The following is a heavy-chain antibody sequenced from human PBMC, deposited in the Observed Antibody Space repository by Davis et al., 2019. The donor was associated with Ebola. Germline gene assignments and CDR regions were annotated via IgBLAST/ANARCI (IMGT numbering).Heavy chain of an antibody. CDR2: IIPIFGTA. CDR1: GGTFSSYA. V-gene: IGHV1-69*06. D-gene: IGHD6-6*01. J-gene: IGHJ6*02. CDR3: ASDLEYSSPRGIYYYYGMDV. Sequence: AASVKVSCKASGGTFSSYAISWVRQAPGQGLEWMGGIIPIFGTANYAQKFQGRVTITADKSTSTAYMELSSLRSEDTAVYYCASDLEYSSPRGIYYYYGMDVWGQGTTVTVSS.